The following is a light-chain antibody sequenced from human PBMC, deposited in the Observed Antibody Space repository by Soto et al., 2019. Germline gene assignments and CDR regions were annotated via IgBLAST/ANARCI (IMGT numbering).Light chain of an antibody. V-gene: IGKV1-39*01. CDR2: AAS. Sequence: DIQMTQSPPSLSASVGDRVTITCRASQTIDTFVNWYQQKPGRAPKLLIFAASTLHSGVPSRFSGSGSGTDFTLTITSLQPEDFATYYCQQSYVTPLTFGGGTKVESK. CDR3: QQSYVTPLT. CDR1: QTIDTF. J-gene: IGKJ4*01.